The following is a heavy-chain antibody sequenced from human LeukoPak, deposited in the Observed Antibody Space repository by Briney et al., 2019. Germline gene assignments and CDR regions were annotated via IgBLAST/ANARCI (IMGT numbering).Heavy chain of an antibody. CDR1: GFTFSDYY. CDR3: ARDIATGYYYYYGMDV. D-gene: IGHD6-13*01. Sequence: GGSLRLSCAASGFTFSDYYMSWIRQAPGKGLEWVSYISSSSYTNYADSVKGRFTISRDNAKNSLYLQMNSLRAEATAVYYCARDIATGYYYYYGMDVWGKGTTVTVSS. J-gene: IGHJ6*04. CDR2: ISSSSYT. V-gene: IGHV3-11*06.